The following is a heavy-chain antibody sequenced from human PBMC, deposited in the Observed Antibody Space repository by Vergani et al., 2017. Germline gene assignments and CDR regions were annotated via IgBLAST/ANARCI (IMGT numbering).Heavy chain of an antibody. V-gene: IGHV4-39*01. J-gene: IGHJ5*02. CDR1: GASIRSSNYY. CDR2: IYYSGST. D-gene: IGHD6-19*01. CDR3: ARHSXVELLVKLGWIDP. Sequence: QLQLQESGPGLVKPSATLSLTCSVSGASIRSSNYYWGWIRQPPGKGLEWIASIYYSGSTYHNPSLKSQVTISLDTSKNQFSLKLSSLTAADTAVYCCARHSXVELLVKLGWIDPWGQGILVTVSS.